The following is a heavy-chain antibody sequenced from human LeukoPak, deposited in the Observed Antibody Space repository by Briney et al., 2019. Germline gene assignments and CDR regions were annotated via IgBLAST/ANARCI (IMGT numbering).Heavy chain of an antibody. V-gene: IGHV4-59*08. CDR2: IYYSGST. Sequence: SETLSLTCTVSGGSIGSYYWSWIRQPPGKGLEWIGYIYYSGSTNYNPSLKSRVTMSVDTSKNQFSLKLTSVTAADTAVYYCARRDHTGRSHAWFDPWGQGTLVTVSS. D-gene: IGHD1-14*01. CDR3: ARRDHTGRSHAWFDP. CDR1: GGSIGSYY. J-gene: IGHJ5*02.